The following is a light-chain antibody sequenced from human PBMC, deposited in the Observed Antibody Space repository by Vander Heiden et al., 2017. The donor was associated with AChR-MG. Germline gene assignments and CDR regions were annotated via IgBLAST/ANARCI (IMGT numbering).Light chain of an antibody. V-gene: IGKV1-39*01. CDR1: QTVGSY. J-gene: IGKJ1*01. CDR2: AAS. CDR3: QQSYSKT. Sequence: DIQMTQSPSSLSASVGDRVTISCRASQTVGSYLNWYQQKPGKPPKLLIYAASSLQSGVPSRFSGLRSGTDFTLIISKLQPEDSATYYCQQSYSKTFGQGTKVEIK.